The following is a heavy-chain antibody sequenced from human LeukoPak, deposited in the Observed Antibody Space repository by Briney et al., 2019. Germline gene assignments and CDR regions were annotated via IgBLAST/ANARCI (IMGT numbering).Heavy chain of an antibody. CDR3: AKRNTMVRGGPCFEY. CDR2: ISGSGGGGST. D-gene: IGHD3-10*01. V-gene: IGHV3-23*01. CDR1: GASISSSSYY. Sequence: AETLSLTCTVAGASISSSSYYWGWIRQPPGKGLEWVSNISGSGGGGSTYYADSVKGRSTIARDNSKNTLYLQMTSLRPEDTAIYYCAKRNTMVRGGPCFEYWGEGLLVRVSS. J-gene: IGHJ4*02.